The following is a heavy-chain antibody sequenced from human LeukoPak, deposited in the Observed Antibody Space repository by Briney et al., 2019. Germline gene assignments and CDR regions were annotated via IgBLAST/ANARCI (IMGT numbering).Heavy chain of an antibody. CDR3: ARDQRVRGVLYQFDP. CDR1: GFTFSSYG. CDR2: IWYDGSNK. J-gene: IGHJ5*02. D-gene: IGHD3-10*01. Sequence: GGSLRLSCAASGFTFSSYGMHWVRQAPGKGREWGAVIWYDGSNKYYADSVKGRFTISRDNSKNTLYLQMNSLRAEDTAVYYCARDQRVRGVLYQFDPWGQGTLVTVSS. V-gene: IGHV3-33*01.